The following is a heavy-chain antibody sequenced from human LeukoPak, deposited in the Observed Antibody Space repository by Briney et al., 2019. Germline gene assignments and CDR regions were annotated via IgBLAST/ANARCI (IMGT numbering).Heavy chain of an antibody. J-gene: IGHJ4*02. CDR3: AKSCFDAMVPAGLDC. CDR2: ISGSGSST. Sequence: PGGSLRLSCAASGFTVSSNYMSWVRQTPGKGLEWVSIISGSGSSTYYADSVKGRFTISRDNSKNTVSLQMDSLRAEDTAIYYCAKSCFDAMVPAGLDCWGQGTLVTVSS. CDR1: GFTVSSNY. D-gene: IGHD2-15*01. V-gene: IGHV3-23*01.